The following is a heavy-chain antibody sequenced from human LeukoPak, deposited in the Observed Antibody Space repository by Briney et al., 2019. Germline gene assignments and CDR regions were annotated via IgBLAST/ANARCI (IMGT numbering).Heavy chain of an antibody. J-gene: IGHJ3*02. D-gene: IGHD4-17*01. CDR3: ARTYGDYKDDAFDI. V-gene: IGHV3-48*03. CDR2: ISSSGSTI. CDR1: GFTFSSYE. Sequence: SGGSLRLSCAASGFTFSSYEMNWVRQAPGKGLEWVSYISSSGSTIYYADSVKGRFTISRDIAKNSLYLQMNSLRADDTAVYYCARTYGDYKDDAFDIWGQGTMVTVSS.